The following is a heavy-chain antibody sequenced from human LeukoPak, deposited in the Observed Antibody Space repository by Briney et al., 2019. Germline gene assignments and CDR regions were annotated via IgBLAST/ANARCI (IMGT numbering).Heavy chain of an antibody. CDR2: ISSSGSTI. V-gene: IGHV3-11*04. CDR1: GFTFSDYY. Sequence: PGGSLRLSCAASGFTFSDYYMSWIRQAPGKGLEWVSYISSSGSTIYYADSVKGRFTISRDNAKNSLYLQMNSLRAEDTAVYYCASAKYYDYVWGSYRSYYFDYWGQGTLVTVSS. J-gene: IGHJ4*02. CDR3: ASAKYYDYVWGSYRSYYFDY. D-gene: IGHD3-16*02.